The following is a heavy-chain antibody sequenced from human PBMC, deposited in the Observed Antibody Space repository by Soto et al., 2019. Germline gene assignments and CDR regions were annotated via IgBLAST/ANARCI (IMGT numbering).Heavy chain of an antibody. CDR1: GYTLTELS. Sequence: ASVKVSCKVSGYTLTELSMHWVRQAPGKGLEWMGGFDPEDGETIYAQKFQGRVTMTEDTSTDTAYMELSSLRSEDTAVYYCATGTICTNGVCGDYWGKGTLVTVSS. CDR2: FDPEDGET. J-gene: IGHJ4*02. V-gene: IGHV1-24*01. D-gene: IGHD2-8*01. CDR3: ATGTICTNGVCGDY.